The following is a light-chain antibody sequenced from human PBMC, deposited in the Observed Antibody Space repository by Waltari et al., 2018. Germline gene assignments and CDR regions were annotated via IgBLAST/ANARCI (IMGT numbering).Light chain of an antibody. CDR2: DAS. Sequence: LSLSPGERATLSCRASQSVSSYLAWYQQKPGQAPRLLIYDASNRATGIPARFSGSGSGTDFTLTISSLEPEDFAVYYCQQRSNWPPYTFGQGTKLEIK. V-gene: IGKV3-11*01. J-gene: IGKJ2*01. CDR3: QQRSNWPPYT. CDR1: QSVSSY.